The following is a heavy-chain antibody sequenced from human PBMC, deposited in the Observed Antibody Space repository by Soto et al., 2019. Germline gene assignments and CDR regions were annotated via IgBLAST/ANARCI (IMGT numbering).Heavy chain of an antibody. D-gene: IGHD6-25*01. CDR3: AKDHRRPSGMWATIYYYYTHV. V-gene: IGHV3-9*01. CDR2: ISWNSGRV. Sequence: EVQLVESGGGLVQPGRSLRLSCAASGFTFNDYSMHWVRQAPGKGLEWVSGISWNSGRVAYAYSVKGRFTISRDNAKNYLDLQMNSPRAEDTALYYCAKDHRRPSGMWATIYYYYTHVWGKGTTLTLSS. J-gene: IGHJ6*03. CDR1: GFTFNDYS.